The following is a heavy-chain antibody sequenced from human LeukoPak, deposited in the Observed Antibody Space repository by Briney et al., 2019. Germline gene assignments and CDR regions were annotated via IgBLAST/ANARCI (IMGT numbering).Heavy chain of an antibody. CDR3: ARDFFGSDASLFDI. V-gene: IGHV1-69*05. Sequence: SVNVSCKASGGAFSIYAISGVRQAPGQGLEWMGGIIPIFGTANYAQKFQGRVTITTDESTSTAYMELSSLRSEDTAVYYCARDFFGSDASLFDIWGQGTMVTVSS. J-gene: IGHJ3*02. CDR1: GGAFSIYA. CDR2: IIPIFGTA. D-gene: IGHD3-10*01.